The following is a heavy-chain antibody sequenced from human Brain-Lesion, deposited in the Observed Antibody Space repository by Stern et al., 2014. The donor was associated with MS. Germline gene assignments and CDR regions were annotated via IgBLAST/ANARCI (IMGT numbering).Heavy chain of an antibody. D-gene: IGHD1-26*01. J-gene: IGHJ4*02. CDR3: ATLSPGAGGNYYRHFDY. CDR1: GYTLTELS. V-gene: IGHV1-24*01. Sequence: DQLVESGAEVKKPGASVKVSCKVSGYTLTELSMHWVRQAPRQGLEWMGGVAPEDGETIYAQKFQGRVTMTEDTSTDTAYMELSSLRSEDTAVYYCATLSPGAGGNYYRHFDYWGQGTLVTVSS. CDR2: VAPEDGET.